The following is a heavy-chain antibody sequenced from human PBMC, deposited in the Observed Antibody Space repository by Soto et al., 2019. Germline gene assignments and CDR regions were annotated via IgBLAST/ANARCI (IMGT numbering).Heavy chain of an antibody. D-gene: IGHD3-3*01. CDR3: ARGGITVFGVIDY. Sequence: AAVKVSCKDSGYTFTDYYVHWVRQAPGQGLEWMGWINSKSGGTNYAQKFQGRVTMTRDTSISTAYMELSRLTHDDTAVYYCARGGITVFGVIDYWGQGTPVTVSS. CDR1: GYTFTDYY. CDR2: INSKSGGT. V-gene: IGHV1-2*02. J-gene: IGHJ4*02.